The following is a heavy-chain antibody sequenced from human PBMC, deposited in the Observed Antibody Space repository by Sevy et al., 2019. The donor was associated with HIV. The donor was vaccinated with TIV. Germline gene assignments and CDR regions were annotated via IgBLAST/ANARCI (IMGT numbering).Heavy chain of an antibody. D-gene: IGHD2-2*02. V-gene: IGHV3-30*04. CDR3: ARGPKLYCSSTSCYNIHYYGMDV. Sequence: GGSLRLSCAASGFTFSSYAVHWVRQAPGKGLEWVAVISYDGSNKYYADSVKGRFTISRDNSKNTRYLQMNSLRAEDTAVYYCARGPKLYCSSTSCYNIHYYGMDVWGQGTTVTVSS. J-gene: IGHJ6*02. CDR2: ISYDGSNK. CDR1: GFTFSSYA.